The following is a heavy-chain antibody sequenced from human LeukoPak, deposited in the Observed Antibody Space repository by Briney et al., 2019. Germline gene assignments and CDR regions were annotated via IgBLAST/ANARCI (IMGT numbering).Heavy chain of an antibody. CDR1: GDSVSSNSAA. V-gene: IGHV6-1*01. J-gene: IGHJ4*02. CDR2: TYYRSKWYN. D-gene: IGHD3-22*01. Sequence: SQTLSLTCAISGDSVSSNSAAWNWIRQSPSRGLEWLGRTYYRSKWYNDYAVSLKSRITINPDTSKNQFSLQLNSVTPEDTAVYYCAKDMESAYDCSGYYSPFDSWAQGTLVTVSS. CDR3: AKDMESAYDCSGYYSPFDS.